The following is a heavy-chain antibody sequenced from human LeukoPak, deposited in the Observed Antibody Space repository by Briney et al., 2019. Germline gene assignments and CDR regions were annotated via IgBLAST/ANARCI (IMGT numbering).Heavy chain of an antibody. CDR1: GYTFTGYY. V-gene: IGHV1-2*02. J-gene: IGHJ4*02. D-gene: IGHD3-10*01. CDR2: INPNSGGT. CDR3: ARDLGRGWFGELYPGY. Sequence: GASVKVSRKASGYTFTGYYMHWVRQAPGQGLEWMGWINPNSGGTNYAQKFHGRVTMTRDTSISTAYMELSRLRSDDTAVYYCARDLGRGWFGELYPGYWGQGTLVTVSS.